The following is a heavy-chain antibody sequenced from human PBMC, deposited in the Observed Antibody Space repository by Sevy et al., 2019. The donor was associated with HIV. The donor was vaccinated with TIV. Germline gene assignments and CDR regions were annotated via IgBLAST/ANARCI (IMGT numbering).Heavy chain of an antibody. CDR2: INPNSGGT. Sequence: ASVKVSCKASGYTFTGYYMHWVRQAPGQGLEWMGWINPNSGGTNYAQKFQDRVTMTRDTSISTAYMELSRPRSDDTAVYYCIVWGSPLGAFDIWGQGTMVTVSS. CDR1: GYTFTGYY. V-gene: IGHV1-2*02. CDR3: IVWGSPLGAFDI. J-gene: IGHJ3*02. D-gene: IGHD3-16*01.